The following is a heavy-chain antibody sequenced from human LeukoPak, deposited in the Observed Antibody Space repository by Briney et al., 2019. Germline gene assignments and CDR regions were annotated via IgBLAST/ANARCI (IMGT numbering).Heavy chain of an antibody. J-gene: IGHJ4*02. V-gene: IGHV3-30*03. CDR1: GFTFSRYG. D-gene: IGHD3-10*01. CDR3: ARSDYYGSGSHHSVDY. CDR2: ISYDGSNK. Sequence: GGSLRLSCEASGFTFSRYGMHWVRQAPGKGLEWVAVISYDGSNKYYADSVKGRLTISRDNSKNTLYLQMDSLRVEDTAVYYCARSDYYGSGSHHSVDYWGQGTLVTVSS.